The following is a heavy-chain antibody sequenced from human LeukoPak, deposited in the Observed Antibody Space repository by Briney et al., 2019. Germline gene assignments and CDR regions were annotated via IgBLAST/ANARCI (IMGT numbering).Heavy chain of an antibody. J-gene: IGHJ4*02. V-gene: IGHV5-10-1*01. CDR2: IDPSDSYT. CDR1: GYSFTSYW. Sequence: GESLKISCQGSGYSFTSYWISWVRQMPGKGLEWMGRIDPSDSYTNYSPSFQGHVTISADKSISTAYLQWSSLKASDTAMYYCARRCSSSGCPFEYWGQGTLVTVSS. CDR3: ARRCSSSGCPFEY. D-gene: IGHD2-2*01.